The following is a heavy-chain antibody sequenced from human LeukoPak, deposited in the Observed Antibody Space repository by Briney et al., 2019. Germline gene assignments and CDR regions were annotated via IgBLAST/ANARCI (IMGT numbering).Heavy chain of an antibody. CDR1: GFTFSSFA. CDR2: LSGSDGST. D-gene: IGHD5-18*01. J-gene: IGHJ4*02. Sequence: GGSLRLSCAASGFTFSSFAMSWVRQAPGKGLEWVSGLSGSDGSTYFADSVKGRFTISRDNSKNTLYLQMNSLRAEDTAVYYCAKNGVDTAMAVDYWGQGTLVTVSS. CDR3: AKNGVDTAMAVDY. V-gene: IGHV3-23*01.